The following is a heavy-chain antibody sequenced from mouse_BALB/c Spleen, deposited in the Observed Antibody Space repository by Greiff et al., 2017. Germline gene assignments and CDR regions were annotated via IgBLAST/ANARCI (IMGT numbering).Heavy chain of an antibody. CDR3: VRQKVRGFAY. J-gene: IGHJ3*01. Sequence: EVQLVESGGGLVQPKGSLKLSCAASGFTFNTYAMNWVRQAPGKGLEWVARIRSKSNNYATYYADSVKDRFTISRDDSQSMLYLQMNNLKTEDTAMYYCVRQKVRGFAYWGQGTLVTVSA. CDR1: GFTFNTYA. CDR2: IRSKSNNYAT. V-gene: IGHV10-1*02. D-gene: IGHD2-14*01.